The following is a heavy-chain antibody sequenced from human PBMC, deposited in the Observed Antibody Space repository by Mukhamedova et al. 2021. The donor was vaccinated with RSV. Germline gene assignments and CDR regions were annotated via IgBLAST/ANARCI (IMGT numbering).Heavy chain of an antibody. V-gene: IGHV3-15*01. D-gene: IGHD6-19*01. Sequence: KGRFTISRDDSKNTLYLQMNSLKTEDTAVYYCTKDLAWAGNENYWGQGTLGTVS. CDR3: TKDLAWAGNENY. J-gene: IGHJ4*02.